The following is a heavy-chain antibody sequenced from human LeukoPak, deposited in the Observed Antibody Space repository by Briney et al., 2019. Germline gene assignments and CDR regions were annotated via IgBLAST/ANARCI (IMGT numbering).Heavy chain of an antibody. Sequence: PSETLSLTCTVSGGSISSYYWSWIRQPPGKGLEWIGYIYYSGSTNYNPSLKSRVTISVDTSKNQFSLKLSSVTAADTAVYYCARQADFPYYYYGMDVWGQGTTVTVSS. V-gene: IGHV4-59*08. D-gene: IGHD3-3*01. CDR1: GGSISSYY. J-gene: IGHJ6*02. CDR3: ARQADFPYYYYGMDV. CDR2: IYYSGST.